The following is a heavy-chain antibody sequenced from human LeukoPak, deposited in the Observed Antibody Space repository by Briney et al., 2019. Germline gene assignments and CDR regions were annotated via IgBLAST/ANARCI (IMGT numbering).Heavy chain of an antibody. J-gene: IGHJ6*03. CDR1: GFTFSSYA. CDR2: ISGSDGST. V-gene: IGHV3-23*01. CDR3: ARVVGRSRVVPAASSGFYYYYYMDV. Sequence: GGSLRLSCAASGFTFSSYAMSWVRQAPGKGLEWVSSISGSDGSTYYADSVKGRFTISRDNSKNTLYLQMNSLRAEDTAVYYCARVVGRSRVVPAASSGFYYYYYMDVWGKGTTVTISS. D-gene: IGHD2-2*01.